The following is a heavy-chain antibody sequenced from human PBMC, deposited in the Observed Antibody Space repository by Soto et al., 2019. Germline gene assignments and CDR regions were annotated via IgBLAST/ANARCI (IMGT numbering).Heavy chain of an antibody. CDR1: GYTFTSYG. Sequence: SSVKVSCKASGYTFTSYGISWVRQAPGQGLEWVGWISAHNGDTRYAQNLQGRITMTTDTFTNTAYMELTSLTSDDTAVYYCARDWSRYYDSSGLMWFYWGQGTLVTVSS. CDR2: ISAHNGDT. J-gene: IGHJ4*02. V-gene: IGHV1-18*01. CDR3: ARDWSRYYDSSGLMWFY. D-gene: IGHD3-22*01.